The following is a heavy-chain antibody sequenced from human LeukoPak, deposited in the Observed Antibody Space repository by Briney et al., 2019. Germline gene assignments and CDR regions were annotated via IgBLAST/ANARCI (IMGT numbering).Heavy chain of an antibody. CDR2: IYYSGST. Sequence: PSETLSLTCSVSGGPISSYYWSWIRQPPGQGLEWIGYIYYSGSTNYNPSLKSRVTISVDTSKNQFSLKLSSVTAADTAVYYCARVPYYYDSSGYYYYFDYWGQGTLVTVSS. CDR3: ARVPYYYDSSGYYYYFDY. V-gene: IGHV4-59*01. J-gene: IGHJ4*02. CDR1: GGPISSYY. D-gene: IGHD3-22*01.